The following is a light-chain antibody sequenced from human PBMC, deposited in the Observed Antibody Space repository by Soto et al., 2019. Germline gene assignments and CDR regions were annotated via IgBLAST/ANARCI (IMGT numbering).Light chain of an antibody. CDR3: CTYAGGYTSWV. Sequence: QSALTQPRSVSGSPGQSVTISCTGTSSDVGGYNYVSWYQQHPGKAPKVMIYDVNKRPSGVPDRFSGSKSGNTASLTISGLQAEDEADYHCCTYAGGYTSWVFGGGTKVTVL. J-gene: IGLJ3*02. CDR2: DVN. CDR1: SSDVGGYNY. V-gene: IGLV2-11*01.